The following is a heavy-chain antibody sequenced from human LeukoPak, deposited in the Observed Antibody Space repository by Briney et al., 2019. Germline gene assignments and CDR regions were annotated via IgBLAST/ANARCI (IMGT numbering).Heavy chain of an antibody. CDR2: IDANAVGT. V-gene: IGHV3-23*01. D-gene: IGHD3-22*01. Sequence: PGGSLRLSCAASGFTFSNYVMNWVRQAPGKGLEWVSTIDANAVGTYYADSEKGRFTISRDNSKNTLYLQMSSLRAEDTAVYYCAKRVQYDDSHYCIFDYWGQGTLVTVSS. CDR3: AKRVQYDDSHYCIFDY. J-gene: IGHJ4*02. CDR1: GFTFSNYV.